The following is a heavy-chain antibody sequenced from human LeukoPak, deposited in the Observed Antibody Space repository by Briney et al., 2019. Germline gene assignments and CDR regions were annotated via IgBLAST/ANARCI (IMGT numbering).Heavy chain of an antibody. D-gene: IGHD4-17*01. V-gene: IGHV4-4*07. J-gene: IGHJ3*02. Sequence: SETLSLACTVSGGSISGYFWSWIRQPAGKGLEWIGGSHDNGDSNHNPSLKSRVTMALDTSRNQVSLRLTSVTAADTAVYYCARDLVTVTKGFDIWGLGTMVSVSS. CDR2: SHDNGDS. CDR1: GGSISGYF. CDR3: ARDLVTVTKGFDI.